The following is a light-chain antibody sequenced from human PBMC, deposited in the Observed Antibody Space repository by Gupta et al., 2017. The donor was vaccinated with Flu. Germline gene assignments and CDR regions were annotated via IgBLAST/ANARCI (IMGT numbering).Light chain of an antibody. J-gene: IGKJ2*01. CDR2: ATS. Sequence: DIQMTQSPSTVSASIGDRVTITCRASQGVANHLAWYQQKPGEAPNLLIYATSSLKSGVPSRFSGSGSGTDFTLTISNLQPEDFATYYCQQGKSFPVTVGHGTKVEIK. CDR1: QGVANH. CDR3: QQGKSFPVT. V-gene: IGKV1-12*01.